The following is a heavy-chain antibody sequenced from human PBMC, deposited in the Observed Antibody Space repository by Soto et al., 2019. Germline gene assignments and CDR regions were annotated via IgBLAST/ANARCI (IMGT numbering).Heavy chain of an antibody. CDR1: RGTFSSYA. CDR2: IIPIFGTA. Sequence: QVQLVQSGAEVKKPGSSVKVSCKASRGTFSSYAISWVRQAPGQGLEWMGGIIPIFGTANYAQKFQGRDTITADEYTSTAYMELSSLSSEDTAVDYWARPTMVRGVMGDYYYYGMDVWGQGTTVTVSS. D-gene: IGHD3-10*01. J-gene: IGHJ6*02. CDR3: ARPTMVRGVMGDYYYYGMDV. V-gene: IGHV1-69*01.